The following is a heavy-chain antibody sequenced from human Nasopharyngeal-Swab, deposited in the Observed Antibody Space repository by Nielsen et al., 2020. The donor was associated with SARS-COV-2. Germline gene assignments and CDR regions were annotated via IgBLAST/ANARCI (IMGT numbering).Heavy chain of an antibody. CDR1: GFTFSIYL. D-gene: IGHD3-3*01. Sequence: GESLKISCAASGFTFSIYLMTWVRQAPVRGLEWVSNMNEDGSEKNYVDSVKGRFTISRDNAKNLLYLQMNSLRAEDTAVYYCAREKDFWGGSHYFYMDVWGKGTTVTVSS. J-gene: IGHJ6*03. CDR3: AREKDFWGGSHYFYMDV. V-gene: IGHV3-7*05. CDR2: MNEDGSEK.